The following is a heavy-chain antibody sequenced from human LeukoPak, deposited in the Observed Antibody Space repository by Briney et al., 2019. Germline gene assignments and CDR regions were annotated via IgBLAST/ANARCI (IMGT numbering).Heavy chain of an antibody. V-gene: IGHV3-74*01. D-gene: IGHD6-13*01. CDR3: ARDDYRGAAGGSPAYWFFDL. CDR1: GLTFSRTW. Sequence: GGSLRPSCVASGLTFSRTWMHWVRQVPGKGLVWVSRTNRDGTSTTYADSVKGRFTVTRDDATNTLHLHMDSLKVEDTAVYFCARDDYRGAAGGSPAYWFFDLWGRGTPVTVSS. J-gene: IGHJ2*01. CDR2: TNRDGTST.